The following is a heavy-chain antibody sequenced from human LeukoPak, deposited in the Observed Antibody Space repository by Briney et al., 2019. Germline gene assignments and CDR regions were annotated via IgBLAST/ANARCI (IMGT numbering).Heavy chain of an antibody. J-gene: IGHJ6*03. CDR3: ARGKVTTSSDYYYYYMDV. Sequence: PGGSLRLSCAASGFTFSSYAMHWVRQAPGKGPEWVAVISYEGSNKYYADSVKGRFTISRDNSKNTLYLQMNSLRVEDTAVYYCARGKVTTSSDYYYYYMDVWGKGTTVTVSS. V-gene: IGHV3-30-3*01. CDR2: ISYEGSNK. CDR1: GFTFSSYA. D-gene: IGHD4-17*01.